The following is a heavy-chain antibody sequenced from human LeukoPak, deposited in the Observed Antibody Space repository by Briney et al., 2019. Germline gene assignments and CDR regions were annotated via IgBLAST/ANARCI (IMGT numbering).Heavy chain of an antibody. J-gene: IGHJ4*02. V-gene: IGHV1-69*05. D-gene: IGHD1-26*01. CDR1: GGTFSSYA. Sequence: SVKVSCQASGGTFSSYAISWVRQAPGQGLEWMGGIIPIFGTANYAQKFQGRVTITTDESTSTAYMELSSLRSEDTAVYYCARDQSGSYSGIDYWGQGTLVTVSS. CDR2: IIPIFGTA. CDR3: ARDQSGSYSGIDY.